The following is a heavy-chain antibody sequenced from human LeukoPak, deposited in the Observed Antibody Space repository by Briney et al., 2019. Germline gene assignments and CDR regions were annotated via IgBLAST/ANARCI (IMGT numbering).Heavy chain of an antibody. CDR1: GGSFSGYY. Sequence: SETLSLTCAVYGGSFSGYYWSWIRQPPGKGLEWIGEINHSGSTNYNPSLKSRVTISVDTSKNQFSLKLSSVTAADTAVYYCARGLGYYGSGSYYDWGQGTLVTVSP. V-gene: IGHV4-34*01. CDR3: ARGLGYYGSGSYYD. CDR2: INHSGST. J-gene: IGHJ4*02. D-gene: IGHD3-10*01.